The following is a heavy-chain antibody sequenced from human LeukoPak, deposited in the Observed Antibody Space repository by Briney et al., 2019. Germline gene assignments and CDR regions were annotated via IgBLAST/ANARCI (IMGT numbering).Heavy chain of an antibody. CDR2: MSPNSGNT. CDR3: ARGVGYCSGGSCDAFDI. V-gene: IGHV1-8*01. J-gene: IGHJ3*02. D-gene: IGHD2-15*01. CDR1: GYTFTSYD. Sequence: ASVKVSCKASGYTFTSYDINWVRQATGQGLEWMGWMSPNSGNTGYAQKFQGRVTMTRNTSISTAYMELSSLRSEDTAVYYCARGVGYCSGGSCDAFDIWGQGTMVTVSS.